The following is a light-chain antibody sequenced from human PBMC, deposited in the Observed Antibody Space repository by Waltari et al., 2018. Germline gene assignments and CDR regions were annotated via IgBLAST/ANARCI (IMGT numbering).Light chain of an antibody. CDR3: LSRDTSSTRL. CDR2: GQA. V-gene: IGLV3-19*01. Sequence: SSELTQDPAVSVALGQTVRITCQGDRLRRYYASWYQQSPGQPPILVLYGQANRPAWTPDRSSGSTSGNTASLTITGAQAEDEADYYCLSRDTSSTRLFGGGTRLTV. J-gene: IGLJ2*01. CDR1: RLRRYY.